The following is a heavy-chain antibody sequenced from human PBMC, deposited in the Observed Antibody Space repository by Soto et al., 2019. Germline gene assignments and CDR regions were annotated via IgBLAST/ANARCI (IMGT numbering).Heavy chain of an antibody. Sequence: SVRVSCKASGGTFSSYAISWVRQAPGQGLEWMGGIIPIFGTANYAQKFQGRVTITADESTSTAYMELSSLRSEDTAVYYCARDTAARLEPLFDYWGQGTPVTVSS. V-gene: IGHV1-69*13. CDR3: ARDTAARLEPLFDY. CDR2: IIPIFGTA. J-gene: IGHJ4*02. CDR1: GGTFSSYA. D-gene: IGHD6-6*01.